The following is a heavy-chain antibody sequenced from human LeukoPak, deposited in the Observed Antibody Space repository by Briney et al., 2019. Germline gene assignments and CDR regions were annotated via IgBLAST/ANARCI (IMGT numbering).Heavy chain of an antibody. CDR1: GYSISSGYY. Sequence: SETLSLTCTVSGYSISSGYYWGWIRQPPGKGLEWIGSIYHSGSTYYNPSLKSRVTISVDTSKNQFSLKLSSVTAADTAVYYCARTQEAGDFDYWGQGTLVTVSS. CDR2: IYHSGST. V-gene: IGHV4-38-2*02. J-gene: IGHJ4*02. CDR3: ARTQEAGDFDY. D-gene: IGHD6-19*01.